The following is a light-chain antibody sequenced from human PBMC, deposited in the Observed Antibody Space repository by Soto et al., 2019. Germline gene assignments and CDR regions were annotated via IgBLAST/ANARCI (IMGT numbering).Light chain of an antibody. CDR2: DVS. J-gene: IGLJ2*01. Sequence: QSVLTQPASVSGSPGQSITISFTGTSSDIGGYIYVSWYQHHPGKAPKLLIYDVSNRPSGVSNRFSGSKSGNTASLTISGLQVEDEADYFCSTYTSSRTRFGGGTQLTVL. V-gene: IGLV2-14*03. CDR3: STYTSSRTR. CDR1: SSDIGGYIY.